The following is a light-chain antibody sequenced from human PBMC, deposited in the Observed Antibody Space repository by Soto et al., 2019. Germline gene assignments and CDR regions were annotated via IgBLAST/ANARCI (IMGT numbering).Light chain of an antibody. V-gene: IGKV2-30*02. Sequence: DVVMTQSPLSLPVTLGQPASISCRSNQSLVHSDGNTYLSWFHQRTGQSPRRLIYKVSNRDSGVPDRFSGSRSGTDFTLKISRVEAEDVGVYYCMQGSHWPPITFGQGTRLE. CDR3: MQGSHWPPIT. CDR2: KVS. J-gene: IGKJ5*01. CDR1: QSLVHSDGNTY.